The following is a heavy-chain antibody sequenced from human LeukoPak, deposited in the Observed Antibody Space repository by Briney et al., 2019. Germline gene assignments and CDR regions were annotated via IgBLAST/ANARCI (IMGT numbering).Heavy chain of an antibody. Sequence: ASVKVSCKASGYTFTGYYMHWVRQAPGQGLEWMGWINPNSGGTNYAQKFQGRVTMTRDTSISTAYMELSRLRSDDTAVYYCARDHSRVVAATPDFDYWGQGTLVAVPS. D-gene: IGHD2-15*01. CDR1: GYTFTGYY. CDR2: INPNSGGT. J-gene: IGHJ4*02. V-gene: IGHV1-2*02. CDR3: ARDHSRVVAATPDFDY.